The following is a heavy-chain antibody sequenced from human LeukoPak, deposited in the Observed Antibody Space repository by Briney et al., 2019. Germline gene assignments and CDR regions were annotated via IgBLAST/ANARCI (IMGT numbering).Heavy chain of an antibody. CDR2: ISYRGST. CDR1: GGSFSSGDYY. V-gene: IGHV4-31*03. J-gene: IGHJ5*02. D-gene: IGHD7-27*01. Sequence: PSQTLSLTCTVSGGSFSSGDYYWSWIRQHPGKGLEWIGYISYRGSTYYNPSLKSRVIISVDTSKNQFSLRLSSVTAADTAVYYCAGEVTGEHWFDPWGQGTLVTVSS. CDR3: AGEVTGEHWFDP.